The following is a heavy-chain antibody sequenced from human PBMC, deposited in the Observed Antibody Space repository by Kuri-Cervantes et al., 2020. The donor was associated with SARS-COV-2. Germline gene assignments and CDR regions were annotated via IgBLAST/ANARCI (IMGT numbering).Heavy chain of an antibody. CDR2: INPNSGGT. D-gene: IGHD2-2*01. V-gene: IGHV1-2*04. CDR3: ARKGVVVPTPVDYYYAMDV. J-gene: IGHJ6*02. CDR1: GYTFTGYY. Sequence: ASVKVSCKASGYTFTGYYMHWVRQAPGQGLEWMGWINPNSGGTNYAQKFQGWVTMTRDTSTSTVYMELSRLRSDDTAVYYWARKGVVVPTPVDYYYAMDVWGQGTTVTVSS.